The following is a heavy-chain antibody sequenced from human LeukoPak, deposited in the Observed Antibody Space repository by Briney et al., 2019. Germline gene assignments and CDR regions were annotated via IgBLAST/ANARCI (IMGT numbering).Heavy chain of an antibody. V-gene: IGHV1-24*01. CDR3: ATVVYGSESYYNVLYNWFDP. CDR2: FDPEDGET. J-gene: IGHJ5*02. Sequence: ASVKVSCKVSGYTLTELSMHWVRQAPGKGPEWMGGFDPEDGETIYAQKFQGRVTMTEDTSTDTAYMELSSLRSEDTAVYYCATVVYGSESYYNVLYNWFDPWGQGTLVTVSS. CDR1: GYTLTELS. D-gene: IGHD3-10*01.